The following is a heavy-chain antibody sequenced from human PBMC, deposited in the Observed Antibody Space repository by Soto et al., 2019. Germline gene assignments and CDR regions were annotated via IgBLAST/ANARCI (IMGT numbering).Heavy chain of an antibody. Sequence: PSATLSLTCTLSAESVNNNDFYWAWIRQPPGKGLERGVTIFYSGTTYHNPSLKGRVTASVDRSENQVSLKLTSVTASDTAVYYCARLDFRSGYYGGRFDPWGQGTLVTVSS. CDR2: IFYSGTT. CDR1: AESVNNNDFY. CDR3: ARLDFRSGYYGGRFDP. J-gene: IGHJ5*02. V-gene: IGHV4-39*01. D-gene: IGHD3-3*01.